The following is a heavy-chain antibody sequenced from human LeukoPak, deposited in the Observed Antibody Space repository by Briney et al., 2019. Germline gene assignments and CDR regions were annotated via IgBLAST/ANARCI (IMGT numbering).Heavy chain of an antibody. D-gene: IGHD3-22*01. V-gene: IGHV5-51*01. CDR1: GYSFTSYW. CDR2: IYPGGSDT. CDR3: ASPDYYDSSGYSPGAGY. Sequence: RGESLKISCKGSGYSFTSYWIGWVRQMPGKGLEWMGIIYPGGSDTRYSPSFQGQVTISADKSITTAYLQWSSLKASDTAMYYCASPDYYDSSGYSPGAGYWGQGTLVAVSS. J-gene: IGHJ4*02.